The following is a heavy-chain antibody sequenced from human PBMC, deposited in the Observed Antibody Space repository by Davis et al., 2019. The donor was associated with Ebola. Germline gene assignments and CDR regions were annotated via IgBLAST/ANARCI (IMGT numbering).Heavy chain of an antibody. CDR2: ISSSSSYI. Sequence: GESLKISCAASGFTFSSYSMNWVRQAPGKGLEWVSSISSSSSYIYYADSVKGRFTISRDNAKNSLYLQMNSLRAEDTAVYYCARRGVGATTSDYWGQGTLVTVSS. CDR1: GFTFSSYS. J-gene: IGHJ4*02. CDR3: ARRGVGATTSDY. V-gene: IGHV3-21*04. D-gene: IGHD1-26*01.